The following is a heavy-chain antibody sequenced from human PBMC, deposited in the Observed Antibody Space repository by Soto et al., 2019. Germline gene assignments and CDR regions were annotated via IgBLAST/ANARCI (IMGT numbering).Heavy chain of an antibody. V-gene: IGHV1-8*01. CDR3: ARGGHPRERTWIQLWLLYYYGMDV. D-gene: IGHD5-18*01. Sequence: QVQLVQSGAEVKKPGASVKVSCKASGYTFTSYDINWVRQATGQGLEWMGWMNPNSGNTGYAQKFQGRVTMTRNTSISTAYMELSSLRSEDTAVYYCARGGHPRERTWIQLWLLYYYGMDVWGQGTTVTVSS. CDR1: GYTFTSYD. CDR2: MNPNSGNT. J-gene: IGHJ6*02.